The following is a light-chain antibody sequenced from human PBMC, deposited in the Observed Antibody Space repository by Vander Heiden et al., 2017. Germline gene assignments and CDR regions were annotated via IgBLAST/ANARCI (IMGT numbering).Light chain of an antibody. J-gene: IGLJ2*01. CDR2: SNN. CDR1: GSNIGSKY. Sequence: QSVLTHPPSASGPPGQRITASSSGGGSNIGSKYVYWYQQLPGTAPKLLIYSNNQRPSGVPDRFSGSKSGTSASLAISGLRSEDEADYYCAAWDDSLSGVVFGGGTKLTV. V-gene: IGLV1-47*02. CDR3: AAWDDSLSGVV.